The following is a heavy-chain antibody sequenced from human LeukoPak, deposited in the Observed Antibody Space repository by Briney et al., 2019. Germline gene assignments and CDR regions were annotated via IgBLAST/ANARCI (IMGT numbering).Heavy chain of an antibody. V-gene: IGHV1-2*02. CDR2: INPNSGGT. CDR3: ARVVLGGARPTRDY. D-gene: IGHD2-21*01. J-gene: IGHJ4*02. Sequence: ASVKVSCKASGYTFTGYYMHWVRQAPGQGLEWMGWINPNSGGTNYAQKFQGRVTMTRDTSISTAYMELSRLRSDDTAVYYCARVVLGGARPTRDYWGQGTLVTVSS. CDR1: GYTFTGYY.